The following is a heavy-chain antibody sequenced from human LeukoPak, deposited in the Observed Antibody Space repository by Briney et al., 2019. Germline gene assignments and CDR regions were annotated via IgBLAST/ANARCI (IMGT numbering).Heavy chain of an antibody. V-gene: IGHV3-20*04. CDR2: INWNGGST. D-gene: IGHD6-19*01. CDR1: GFTFDDYG. CDR3: ASQEGGMAVAGYFDY. J-gene: IGHJ4*02. Sequence: GGSLRLSCAASGFTFDDYGMSRVRQAPGKGLEWVSGINWNGGSTGYADSVKGRFTISRDNAKNSLYLQMNSLRAEDTALYYCASQEGGMAVAGYFDYWGQGSLVTVSS.